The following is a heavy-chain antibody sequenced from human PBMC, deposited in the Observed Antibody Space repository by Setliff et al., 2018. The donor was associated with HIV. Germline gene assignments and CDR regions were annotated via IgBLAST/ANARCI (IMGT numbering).Heavy chain of an antibody. J-gene: IGHJ4*02. CDR3: ARTPGTIWSYDY. CDR2: IYSSGST. CDR1: GASISSYY. V-gene: IGHV4-59*01. Sequence: PSETLSLTCTVSGASISSYYWSWIRQPPGKGLEWIGYIYSSGSTNYNPSLKSRVTISVDTSKDQFSLKLSSVTAADTAVYYCARTPGTIWSYDYWGQGTLVTVSS. D-gene: IGHD3-10*01.